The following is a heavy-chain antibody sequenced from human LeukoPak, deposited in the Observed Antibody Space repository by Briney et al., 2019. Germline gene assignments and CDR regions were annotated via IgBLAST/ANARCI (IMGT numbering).Heavy chain of an antibody. V-gene: IGHV4-59*12. CDR3: SRESGAFCPFGY. J-gene: IGHJ4*02. CDR1: GGSISSYH. CDR2: IYYSGDT. D-gene: IGHD1-26*01. Sequence: PSETLSLTCTVSGGSISSYHWSWIRQPPGKGLEWIGYIYYSGDTNYNPSLKSRVTISVDTSKNQLSLTLTSVTAADTAIYYCSRESGAFCPFGYWGQGTLVIVPP.